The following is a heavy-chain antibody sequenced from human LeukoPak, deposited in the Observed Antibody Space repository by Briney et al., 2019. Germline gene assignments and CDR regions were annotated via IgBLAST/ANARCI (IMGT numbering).Heavy chain of an antibody. CDR1: GGSISSGDYY. J-gene: IGHJ4*02. CDR3: ARDVRAFHYFDY. V-gene: IGHV4-31*03. Sequence: SETLSLTCTVSGGSISSGDYYWSWIRQHPGKGLEWIGYIYYSGSTYYNPSLKSRVTISVDTSKNQFSLKLSSVTAADTAVYYCARDVRAFHYFDYWGQGTLVTVSS. CDR2: IYYSGST.